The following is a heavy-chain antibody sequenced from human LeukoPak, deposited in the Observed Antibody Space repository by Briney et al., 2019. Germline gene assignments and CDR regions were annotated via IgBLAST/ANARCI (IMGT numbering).Heavy chain of an antibody. V-gene: IGHV4-59*01. J-gene: IGHJ4*02. CDR3: ARGGEWDPLDVFDY. CDR1: GGSISSYY. CDR2: IYYSGST. D-gene: IGHD1-26*01. Sequence: KPSETLSLTCTVSGGSISSYYWSWIRQPPGKGLEWIGYIYYSGSTNYNPSLKSRVTISVDTSKNQFSLKLSSVTAADTAVYYCARGGEWDPLDVFDYWGQGTLVTVSS.